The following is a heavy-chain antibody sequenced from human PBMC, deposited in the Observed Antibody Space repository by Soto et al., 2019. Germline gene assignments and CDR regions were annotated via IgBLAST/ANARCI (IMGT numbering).Heavy chain of an antibody. Sequence: WISKKKRKGLEWIGYIYYSGSTNYNPSLKGRVTISVDTSKNQFSLKLSSVTAADTAVYYCARDIVTGYFGASDALDIWGQGTMVTVSS. CDR2: IYYSGST. J-gene: IGHJ3*02. V-gene: IGHV4-59*01. CDR3: ARDIVTGYFGASDALDI. D-gene: IGHD3-9*01.